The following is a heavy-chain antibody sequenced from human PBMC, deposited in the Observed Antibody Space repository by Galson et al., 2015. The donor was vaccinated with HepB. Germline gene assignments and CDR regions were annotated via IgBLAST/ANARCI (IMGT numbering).Heavy chain of an antibody. V-gene: IGHV3-7*03. CDR2: IKYDGSEK. CDR1: GFTYSNYW. D-gene: IGHD2-21*02. CDR3: ARGWDIEVTANFDY. J-gene: IGHJ4*02. Sequence: LRLSCAVSGFTYSNYWMSWVRPAPGRGLEWVANIKYDGSEKYYVRSVEGRFTVSRDNAQNSLYLHMSSLRAEDTAVYYCARGWDIEVTANFDYWGQGALVTVSS.